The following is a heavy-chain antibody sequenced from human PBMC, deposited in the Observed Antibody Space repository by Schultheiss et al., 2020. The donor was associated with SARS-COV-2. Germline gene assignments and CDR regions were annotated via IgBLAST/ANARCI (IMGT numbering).Heavy chain of an antibody. CDR3: ARLRDGYNDDAFDI. CDR1: GGSISSGDYY. CDR2: IYYSGST. D-gene: IGHD5-24*01. Sequence: SQTLSLTCTVSGGSISSGDYYWSWIRQPPGKGLEWIGYIYYSGSTYYNPSLKSRVTISVDTSKNQFSLKLSSVTAADTAVYYCARLRDGYNDDAFDIWGQGTMVTVSS. V-gene: IGHV4-30-4*01. J-gene: IGHJ3*02.